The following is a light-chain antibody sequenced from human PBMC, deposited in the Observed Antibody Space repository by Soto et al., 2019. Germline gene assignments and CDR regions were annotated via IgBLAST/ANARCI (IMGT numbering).Light chain of an antibody. CDR2: DVG. J-gene: IGLJ7*01. V-gene: IGLV2-14*03. CDR1: SSDVGAYTY. Sequence: QSALTQPASVSGSPGQSITISCTGTSSDVGAYTYVSWYQQHPGKAPKLMIFDVGNRPSGVSIRFSGSKSGNTASLTISGLQPEDEADYYCSSYTSSSTLVFGGGTQLTVL. CDR3: SSYTSSSTLV.